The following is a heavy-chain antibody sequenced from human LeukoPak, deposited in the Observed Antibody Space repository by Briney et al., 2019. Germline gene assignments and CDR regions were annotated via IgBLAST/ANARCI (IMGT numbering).Heavy chain of an antibody. CDR1: GGSFSSYA. Sequence: SVKVSCKASGGSFSSYAMSWVRQAPGQGLEWMGGIIPVFGTANYAQKFQGRVTITADESTSTAYMELSSLRSEDTAVYYCARGGSSRVFDYWGQGTLVTASS. D-gene: IGHD6-6*01. CDR2: IIPVFGTA. V-gene: IGHV1-69*13. J-gene: IGHJ4*02. CDR3: ARGGSSRVFDY.